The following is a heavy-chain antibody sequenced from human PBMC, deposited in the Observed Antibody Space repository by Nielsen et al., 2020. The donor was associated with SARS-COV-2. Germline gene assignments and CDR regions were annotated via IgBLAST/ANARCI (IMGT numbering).Heavy chain of an antibody. D-gene: IGHD2-2*01. J-gene: IGHJ6*01. CDR2: IDTDIGNT. V-gene: IGHV1-3*04. Sequence: ASVKVSCKASGYTFTAYAIHWVRQAPGQRLEWMGWIDTDIGNTKYSPKFQGRVTINRDTSATTAYMVLSSLRSEDTAVFYCARTPKDDSGAGPAAHVPYGLDVWGQGTTVTVSS. CDR1: GYTFTAYA. CDR3: ARTPKDDSGAGPAAHVPYGLDV.